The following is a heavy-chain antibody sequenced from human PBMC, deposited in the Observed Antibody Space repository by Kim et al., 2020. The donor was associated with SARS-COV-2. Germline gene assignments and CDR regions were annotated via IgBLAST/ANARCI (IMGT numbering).Heavy chain of an antibody. J-gene: IGHJ3*02. Sequence: GESLKISCKGSENSFTNYWIGWVRQMPGKGLEWMGIIYPDDSDTRYSPSFQGQVTISADKPISTAYLQWGSLKASDTAMYYWARRCLRCPVAFDIWGQGTLVTVSS. V-gene: IGHV5-51*01. CDR2: IYPDDSDT. CDR1: ENSFTNYW. CDR3: ARRCLRCPVAFDI.